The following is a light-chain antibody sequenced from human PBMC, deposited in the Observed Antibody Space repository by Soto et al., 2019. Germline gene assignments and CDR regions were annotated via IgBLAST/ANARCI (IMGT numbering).Light chain of an antibody. V-gene: IGLV3-25*03. J-gene: IGLJ3*02. CDR3: QSAERSGPKV. CDR2: KDI. CDR1: ALPKRY. Sequence: SYELTQPPSVSVSPGQTARITCSGDALPKRYAYWYQQKPGQAPVLIIYKDIERPSGIPGRFSGSSSGTTVTLTISGVQAEDEADYYCQSAERSGPKVCGGGTKLTVL.